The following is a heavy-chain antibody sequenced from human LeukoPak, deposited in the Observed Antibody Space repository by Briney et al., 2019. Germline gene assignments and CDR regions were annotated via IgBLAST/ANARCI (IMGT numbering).Heavy chain of an antibody. Sequence: SETLYLTCTASGSSISSYYWSWIRQPPGKGLEWIGYIYYSGSTNYNPSLKSRVTISVDTSKNQFSLKLSSVTAADTAVYYCARGRLAVAGPADAFDIWGQGTMVTVSS. V-gene: IGHV4-59*01. CDR3: ARGRLAVAGPADAFDI. CDR1: GSSISSYY. D-gene: IGHD6-19*01. J-gene: IGHJ3*02. CDR2: IYYSGST.